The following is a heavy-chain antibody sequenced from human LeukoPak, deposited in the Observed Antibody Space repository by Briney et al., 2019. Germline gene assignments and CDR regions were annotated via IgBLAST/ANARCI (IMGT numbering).Heavy chain of an antibody. CDR2: INHSGST. V-gene: IGHV4-34*01. Sequence: SETLSLTCAVYGGSFRGYYWSWIRQPPGKGLEWIGEINHSGSTNYNPSLKSRVTISVDTSKNQFSLKLSSVTAADTAVYYCARRGMSHEFDPWGQGTLVTVSS. CDR1: GGSFRGYY. J-gene: IGHJ5*02. D-gene: IGHD3-16*01. CDR3: ARRGMSHEFDP.